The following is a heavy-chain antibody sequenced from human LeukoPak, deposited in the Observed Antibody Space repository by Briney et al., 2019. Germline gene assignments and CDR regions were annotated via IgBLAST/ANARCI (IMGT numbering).Heavy chain of an antibody. Sequence: GGSLRLSYAASGFTFSSYAMSWVRQAPGKGLEWVSAISGSGGSTYYADSVKGRFTISRDNSKNTLYLQMNSLRAEDTAVYYCAKLSRGYSSSWYSNFDYWGQGTLDTVSS. J-gene: IGHJ4*02. CDR1: GFTFSSYA. V-gene: IGHV3-23*01. D-gene: IGHD6-13*01. CDR3: AKLSRGYSSSWYSNFDY. CDR2: ISGSGGST.